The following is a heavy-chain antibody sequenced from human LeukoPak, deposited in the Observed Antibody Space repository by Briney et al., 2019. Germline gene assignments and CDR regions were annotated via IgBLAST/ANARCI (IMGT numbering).Heavy chain of an antibody. J-gene: IGHJ4*02. CDR3: TRDVPRSSGYPDN. Sequence: PSETLSLTCTVSGGSISSGDYFWSWIRQHPGKGLEWIGYIHYSGSTYYNPSLKSRVAISVDTSKNQFSLTVSSVTAADTAVYYCTRDVPRSSGYPDNWGQGTLVTVSS. D-gene: IGHD3-22*01. CDR1: GGSISSGDYF. CDR2: IHYSGST. V-gene: IGHV4-31*03.